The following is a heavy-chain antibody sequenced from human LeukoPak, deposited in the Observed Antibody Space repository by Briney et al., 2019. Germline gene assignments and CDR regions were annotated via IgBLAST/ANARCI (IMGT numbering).Heavy chain of an antibody. Sequence: SETLSLTCTVSGGSISSSSYYWGWIRQPPGKGLEWIGSIYYSGSTYYNPSLKSRVTISVDTSKNQFSLKLSSVTAADTAVYYCARHAPRYFDYWGQGTLVTVSS. J-gene: IGHJ4*02. CDR1: GGSISSSSYY. V-gene: IGHV4-39*01. CDR2: IYYSGST. CDR3: ARHAPRYFDY.